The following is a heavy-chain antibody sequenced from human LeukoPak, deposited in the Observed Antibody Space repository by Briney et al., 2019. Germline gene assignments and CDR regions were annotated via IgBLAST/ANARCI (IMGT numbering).Heavy chain of an antibody. J-gene: IGHJ5*02. V-gene: IGHV4-59*01. CDR2: IYYSGST. CDR3: ARVGWFGENWFDP. D-gene: IGHD3-10*01. Sequence: SENLSLTCTVSGGSISSYYWSWIRQPPGKGLEWIGYIYYSGSTNYNPSLKSRVTISVDTSKNQFSLKLSSVTAADTAVYYCARVGWFGENWFDPWGQGTLVTVSS. CDR1: GGSISSYY.